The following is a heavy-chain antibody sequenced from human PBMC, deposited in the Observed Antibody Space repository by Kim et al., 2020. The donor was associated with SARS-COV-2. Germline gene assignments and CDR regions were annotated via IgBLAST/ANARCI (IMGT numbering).Heavy chain of an antibody. Sequence: ASVKVSCKASGYTFTSYGISWVRQAPGQGLEWMGWISAYNGNTNYAQKLQGRVTMTTDTSTSTAYMELRSLRSDDTAVYYCARDLGGSYYGESLWYYYYGVDVWGQGTTVTVSS. J-gene: IGHJ6*02. V-gene: IGHV1-18*04. D-gene: IGHD1-26*01. CDR2: ISAYNGNT. CDR3: ARDLGGSYYGESLWYYYYGVDV. CDR1: GYTFTSYG.